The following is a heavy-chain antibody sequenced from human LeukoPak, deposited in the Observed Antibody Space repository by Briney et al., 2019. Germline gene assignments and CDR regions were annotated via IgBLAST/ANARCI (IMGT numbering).Heavy chain of an antibody. Sequence: PGGSLRLSCVASGFTFDDSGMNWVRQVPGKGPEWVSGINWNGGSTDYAESVKGRSIISRDNAKNSLYLQMNSLRAEDTAFYHCVRSRAAVAAGAFDVWGQGTLLTVSS. V-gene: IGHV3-20*01. CDR1: GFTFDDSG. D-gene: IGHD6-19*01. J-gene: IGHJ3*01. CDR3: VRSRAAVAAGAFDV. CDR2: INWNGGST.